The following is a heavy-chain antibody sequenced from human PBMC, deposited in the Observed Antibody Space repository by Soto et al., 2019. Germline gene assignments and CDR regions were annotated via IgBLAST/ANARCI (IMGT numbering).Heavy chain of an antibody. Sequence: GGSLRLSCAASGFTFSSYAMSWVRQAPGKGLEWVSAISGSGGSTYYADSVKGRFTISRNTCKNTLYLQMDNLRADDTAVYYFAKVAKSGVVIEHFGSWGQGSLVTVSS. CDR1: GFTFSSYA. D-gene: IGHD3-3*01. CDR3: AKVAKSGVVIEHFGS. V-gene: IGHV3-23*01. CDR2: ISGSGGST. J-gene: IGHJ4*02.